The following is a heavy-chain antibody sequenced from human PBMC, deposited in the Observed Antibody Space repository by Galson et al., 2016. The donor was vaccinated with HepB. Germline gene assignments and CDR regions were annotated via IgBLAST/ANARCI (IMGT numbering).Heavy chain of an antibody. CDR2: IIPIFGAA. J-gene: IGHJ4*02. D-gene: IGHD5-18*01. CDR3: ARGDGRGYSYRADY. V-gene: IGHV1-69*06. CDR1: GGTFRTYV. Sequence: SVKVSCKASGGTFRTYVLSWVRQAPGQGLEWMGGIIPIFGAANSAQKSQDRVTMTADTSTRTAYMELRSLISDDTAIYYCARGDGRGYSYRADYWGQGTLITVSS.